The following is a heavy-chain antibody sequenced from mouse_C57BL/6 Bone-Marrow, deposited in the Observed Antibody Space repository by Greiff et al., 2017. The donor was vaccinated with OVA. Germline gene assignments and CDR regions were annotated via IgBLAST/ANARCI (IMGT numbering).Heavy chain of an antibody. Sequence: EVNVVESGEGLVKPGGSLKLSCAASGFTFSSYAMSWVRQTPEKRLEWVAYISSGGDYLDYADTVKGRFTISRDNARNTLYLQISSLKSEDTAMYYCTRLIDARDYWGQGTSVTVSS. CDR3: TRLIDARDY. CDR1: GFTFSSYA. V-gene: IGHV5-9-1*02. J-gene: IGHJ4*01. CDR2: ISSGGDYL.